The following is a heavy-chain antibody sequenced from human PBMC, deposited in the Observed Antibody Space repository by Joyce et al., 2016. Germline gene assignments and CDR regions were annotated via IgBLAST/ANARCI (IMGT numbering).Heavy chain of an antibody. J-gene: IGHJ4*02. D-gene: IGHD3-3*01. CDR2: AYYSGST. V-gene: IGHV4-39*07. Sequence: VTDGSISSSSYFYAWIRQSPGKGLEWIGNAYYSGSTHYNPSLESRVTMALDTSKNQFSLKLNSVTAADTAVYFCASWAKPAATKYYDFWSASGFDYWGQGTLVTVSS. CDR3: ASWAKPAATKYYDFWSASGFDY. CDR1: DGSISSSSYF.